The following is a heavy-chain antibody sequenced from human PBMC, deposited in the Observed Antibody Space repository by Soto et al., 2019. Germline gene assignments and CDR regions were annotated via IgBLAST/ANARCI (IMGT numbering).Heavy chain of an antibody. D-gene: IGHD6-13*01. CDR3: ASSNIAAAGFYYYGMDV. CDR2: IYYSGST. V-gene: IGHV4-59*01. J-gene: IGHJ6*02. CDR1: GDSISSYY. Sequence: QVQLQESGPGLVKPSETLSLTCTVSGDSISSYYWSWIRQPPGKGLEWIGYIYYSGSTNYNPSLKTRVTRSVDTSKNQFSLNLGSVTAADTAVYYCASSNIAAAGFYYYGMDVWGRGTTVTVSS.